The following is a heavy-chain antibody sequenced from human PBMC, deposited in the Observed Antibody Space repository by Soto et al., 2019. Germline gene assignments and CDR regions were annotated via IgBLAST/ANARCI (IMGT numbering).Heavy chain of an antibody. D-gene: IGHD3-3*01. CDR2: IYYSGST. CDR3: ASYDFWSGYFDY. CDR1: GGSISSYY. Sequence: SETLSLTCTVSGGSISSYYWSWIRQPPGKGLEWIGYIYYSGSTNYNPSLKSRVTISVDTSKNQFSLKLSSVTAADTAVYYCASYDFWSGYFDYWGQGTQVTVSS. J-gene: IGHJ4*02. V-gene: IGHV4-59*08.